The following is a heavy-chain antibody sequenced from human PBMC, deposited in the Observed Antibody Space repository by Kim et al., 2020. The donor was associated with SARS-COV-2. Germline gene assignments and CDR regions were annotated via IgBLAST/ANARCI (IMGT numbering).Heavy chain of an antibody. D-gene: IGHD3-10*01. J-gene: IGHJ4*02. V-gene: IGHV3-30*18. CDR1: GFTFRTYG. CDR2: MSYDGSKK. Sequence: GGSLRLSCAASGFTFRTYGMHWVRQAPGKGLEWVAGMSYDGSKKYYADSVKGRFTISRDNSQNTLYLQMNSLTTEDTALYYCAKDHYYYGSGTYSHFDYWGQRTLVTVSS. CDR3: AKDHYYYGSGTYSHFDY.